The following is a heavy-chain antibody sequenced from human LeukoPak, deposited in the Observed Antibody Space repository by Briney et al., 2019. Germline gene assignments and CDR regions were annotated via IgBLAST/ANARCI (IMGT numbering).Heavy chain of an antibody. CDR1: GFTFSSYG. CDR2: IRYDGSNK. V-gene: IGHV3-30*02. D-gene: IGHD1-1*01. J-gene: IGHJ6*03. Sequence: GGSLRLSCAASGFTFSSYGMHWVRQAPGKGLEWVAFIRYDGSNKYYADSVKGRFTISRDNSKNTLYLQMNSLRAEDTAVYYCAKYNWNYSLYYYYYYMDVWGKGTTVTVSS. CDR3: AKYNWNYSLYYYYYYMDV.